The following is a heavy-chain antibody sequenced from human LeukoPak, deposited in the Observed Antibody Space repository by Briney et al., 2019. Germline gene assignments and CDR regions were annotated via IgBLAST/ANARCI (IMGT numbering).Heavy chain of an antibody. CDR2: IYYSGST. D-gene: IGHD3-10*01. Sequence: PSETLSLTCTVSGGSISSYYWSWIRQPPGKGLEWIGYIYYSGSTNYNPSLKSRVTISVDTSKNQFSLKLSSVTAADTAVYYCARAPMVRGATDYWGQGTLVTVSS. CDR1: GGSISSYY. J-gene: IGHJ4*02. CDR3: ARAPMVRGATDY. V-gene: IGHV4-59*12.